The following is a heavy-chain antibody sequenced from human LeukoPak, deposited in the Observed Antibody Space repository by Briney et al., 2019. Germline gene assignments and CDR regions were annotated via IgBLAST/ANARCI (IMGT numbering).Heavy chain of an antibody. J-gene: IGHJ4*02. V-gene: IGHV1-2*06. CDR3: ATSVVAATIDY. D-gene: IGHD2-15*01. CDR1: GYTFTGYY. CDR2: INPNSGGT. Sequence: AAVKVSCKASGYTFTGYYMHWVRQAPGQGLEWMGRINPNSGGTNYEQKFQGRVTMTRDTPNSTVYMEVSRLRSDDTAVYYCATSVVAATIDYWGQGTLVTVS.